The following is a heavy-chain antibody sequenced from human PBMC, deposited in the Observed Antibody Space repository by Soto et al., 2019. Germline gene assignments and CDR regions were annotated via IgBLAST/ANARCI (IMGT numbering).Heavy chain of an antibody. CDR2: IYYSGST. J-gene: IGHJ4*02. Sequence: PSETLSLTCTVSGGSISSYYWSWIRQPPGKGLEWIGYIYYSGSTNYNPSLKSRVTISVDTSKNQFSLKLSSVTAADTAVYYCARHLPGYSGYDSFPYFDYSGQGTLVTVSS. D-gene: IGHD5-12*01. CDR1: GGSISSYY. V-gene: IGHV4-59*08. CDR3: ARHLPGYSGYDSFPYFDY.